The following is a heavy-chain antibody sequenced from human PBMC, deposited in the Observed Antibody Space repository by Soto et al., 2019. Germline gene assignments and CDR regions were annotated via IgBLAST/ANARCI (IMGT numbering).Heavy chain of an antibody. Sequence: EEQLLESGGGLVQPGWSLRLSCAASGFTFASYAMSWVRQAPGKGLEWVSAISGSGGSTYYADSVKGRFTISRDNSKNTLYLHMNSLRAEDTVVYYCAKSYSSSWVADYWGQGTLVTVSS. CDR1: GFTFASYA. CDR2: ISGSGGST. V-gene: IGHV3-23*01. CDR3: AKSYSSSWVADY. J-gene: IGHJ4*02. D-gene: IGHD6-13*01.